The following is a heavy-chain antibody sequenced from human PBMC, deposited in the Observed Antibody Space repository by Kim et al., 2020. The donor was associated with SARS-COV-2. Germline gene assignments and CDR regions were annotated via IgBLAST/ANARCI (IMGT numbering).Heavy chain of an antibody. J-gene: IGHJ4*02. Sequence: GSVKNYVDSVKGRFTISRDNAKDSLFLQMNSLRDDDTAVYYCASTNSFSYWGQGTLITVSS. CDR2: GSVK. V-gene: IGHV3-7*01. D-gene: IGHD3-3*01. CDR3: ASTNSFSY.